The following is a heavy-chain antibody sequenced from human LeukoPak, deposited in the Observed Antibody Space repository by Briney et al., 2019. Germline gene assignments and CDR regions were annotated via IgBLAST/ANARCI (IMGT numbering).Heavy chain of an antibody. CDR1: GFTFSSYR. CDR2: IGRTSSYI. D-gene: IGHD4/OR15-4a*01. Sequence: GGSLRLSCAASGFTFSSYRMNWVRQAPGRGLEWVSSIGRTSSYIYYADSVKGRFTISRDNTKNSLYLEMNNLRAEDTALYYCARDPVGDYNFYYMDVWGKGTTVTVSS. V-gene: IGHV3-21*04. CDR3: ARDPVGDYNFYYMDV. J-gene: IGHJ6*03.